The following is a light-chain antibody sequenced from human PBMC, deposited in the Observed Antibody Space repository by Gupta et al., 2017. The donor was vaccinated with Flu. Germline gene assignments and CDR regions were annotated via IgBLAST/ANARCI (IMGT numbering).Light chain of an antibody. CDR3: QQRSNRPPLT. Sequence: EFAFTQSPATLPLSTGERATLSCRASQSVSSYLAGYQQKPGQAPRLLIYDASNRATCILARFIGSGSGTDFTLTISSLEPEDFAVYYCQQRSNRPPLTFGGGTKVEIE. V-gene: IGKV3-11*01. CDR1: QSVSSY. CDR2: DAS. J-gene: IGKJ4*01.